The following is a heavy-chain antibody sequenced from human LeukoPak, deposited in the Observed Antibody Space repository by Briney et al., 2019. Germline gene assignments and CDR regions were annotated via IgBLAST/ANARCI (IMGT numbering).Heavy chain of an antibody. CDR1: GFTLSNYA. J-gene: IGHJ5*01. CDR3: SKWGDYDVLTGYYDSDF. Sequence: PGASLRLSCAASGFTLSNYAMSWVRQAPGKGLEWVSAIVGSGGSTYYADSVKGRFSISRDNSKNTLFLQMNSLRVEDTALYYCSKWGDYDVLTGYYDSDFWGQGTLVTVSS. V-gene: IGHV3-23*01. D-gene: IGHD3-9*01. CDR2: IVGSGGST.